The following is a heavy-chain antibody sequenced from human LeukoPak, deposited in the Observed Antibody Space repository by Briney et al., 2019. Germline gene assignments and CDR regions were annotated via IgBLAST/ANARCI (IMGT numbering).Heavy chain of an antibody. CDR1: GGSISSYY. CDR3: ARGPIASSGWYLVKYYFDY. D-gene: IGHD6-19*01. Sequence: SETLSLTCTVSGGSISSYYWSWIRQPAGKGLEWIGSIYYSGSTYYNPSLKSRVTISVDTSKNQFSLKLSSVTAADTAVYYCARGPIASSGWYLVKYYFDYWGQGTLVTVSS. J-gene: IGHJ4*02. V-gene: IGHV4-59*05. CDR2: IYYSGST.